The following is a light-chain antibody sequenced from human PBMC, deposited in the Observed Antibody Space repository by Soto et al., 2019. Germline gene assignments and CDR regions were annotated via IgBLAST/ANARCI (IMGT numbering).Light chain of an antibody. V-gene: IGLV2-14*01. CDR3: SSYTSSNNVV. CDR2: DVS. Sequence: ALTQPASVSGSPGQSITISCTGTSSDVGGYNYVSWYQQHPGKAPKMMIFDVSNRPSGVSNRFSGSKSGNTASLTISGLQAEDEADYYCSSYTSSNNVVFGGGTKVTVL. CDR1: SSDVGGYNY. J-gene: IGLJ2*01.